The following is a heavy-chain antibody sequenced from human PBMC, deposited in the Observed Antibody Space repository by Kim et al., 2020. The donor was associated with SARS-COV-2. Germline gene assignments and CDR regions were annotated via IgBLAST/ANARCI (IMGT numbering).Heavy chain of an antibody. V-gene: IGHV3-20*04. J-gene: IGHJ4*02. CDR2: VTWNGGST. CDR1: GVTFDNYG. CDR3: ARGFYNGPFAR. Sequence: GGSLRLSCAASGVTFDNYGMSWVRQATGKGLEWVAGVTWNGGSTGYVDSVKGRFTISRDNAKKSLYLQMNSLRVEDTALYFCARGFYNGPFARWGQGTLVTVSS. D-gene: IGHD1-1*01.